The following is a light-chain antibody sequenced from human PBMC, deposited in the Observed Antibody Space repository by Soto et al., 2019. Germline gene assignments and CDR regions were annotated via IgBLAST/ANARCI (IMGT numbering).Light chain of an antibody. CDR1: QTIRSW. V-gene: IGKV1-5*01. J-gene: IGKJ5*01. CDR2: GAS. Sequence: DIELTQSPSTLAGSVGDTGTITCRPSQTIRSWLAWYQQKPGKAPKLLIYGASTLQSGVPSRFSCSGSGTEFTLTIRCLHSEDFAVYNCQHYSTWAPITFGQGTRLEIK. CDR3: QHYSTWAPIT.